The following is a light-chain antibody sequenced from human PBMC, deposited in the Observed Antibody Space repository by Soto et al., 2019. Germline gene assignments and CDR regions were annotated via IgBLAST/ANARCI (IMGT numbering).Light chain of an antibody. CDR1: QSVNSN. CDR2: GAS. CDR3: QQYNSWPRT. Sequence: EIVMTQSPATLSVSPGERATLSCRASQSVNSNLAWYQQKPGQAPRLLIYGASSRATGIPARFSGSRSGTEFTLTITSLQSEDFAVYYCQQYNSWPRTFGQGTKVEIK. J-gene: IGKJ1*01. V-gene: IGKV3-15*01.